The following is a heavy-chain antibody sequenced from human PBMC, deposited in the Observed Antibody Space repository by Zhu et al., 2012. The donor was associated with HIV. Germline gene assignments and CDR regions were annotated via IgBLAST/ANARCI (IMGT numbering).Heavy chain of an antibody. D-gene: IGHD2-15*01. CDR3: ARGCSGGSCYSRTNWFDP. J-gene: IGHJ5*02. V-gene: IGHV4-39*01. CDR1: GGSISSSSYY. CDR2: IYYSGST. Sequence: QVQLQVSGPGLVKPSETLSLTCTVSGGSISSSSYYWGWIRQPPGKGLEWIGSIYYSGSTYYNPSLKSRVTISVDTSKNQFSLKLSSVTAADTAVYYCARGCSGGSCYSRTNWFDPWGQGTLVTVPS.